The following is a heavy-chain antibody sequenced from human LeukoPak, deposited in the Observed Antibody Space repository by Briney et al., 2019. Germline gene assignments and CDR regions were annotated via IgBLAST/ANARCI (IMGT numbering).Heavy chain of an antibody. Sequence: GGSLRLSCAASGFTVSSNYMSWVRQAPGKGLEWVSAINGGGSSTFYADSVKGRFTISRDNSKDTLYLQMNNLRVEDTAKYYCAKDRTVSGYTPLSWGQGILVTVSS. D-gene: IGHD5-12*01. CDR3: AKDRTVSGYTPLS. CDR1: GFTVSSNY. V-gene: IGHV3-23*01. CDR2: INGGGSST. J-gene: IGHJ5*02.